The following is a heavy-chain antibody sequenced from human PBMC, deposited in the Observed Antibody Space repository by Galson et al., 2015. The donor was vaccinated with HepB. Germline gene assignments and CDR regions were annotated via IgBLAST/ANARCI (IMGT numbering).Heavy chain of an antibody. Sequence: SLRLSCAASGFTFSSYSMNWVRQAPGKGLEWVSSISSSKNYIYYADSVKGRFTISRNNAKNSLYLQMNSLRAEGTAVYYCARRHRTYFDYWGQGTLVTVSS. J-gene: IGHJ4*02. CDR3: ARRHRTYFDY. CDR2: ISSSKNYI. CDR1: GFTFSSYS. V-gene: IGHV3-21*01.